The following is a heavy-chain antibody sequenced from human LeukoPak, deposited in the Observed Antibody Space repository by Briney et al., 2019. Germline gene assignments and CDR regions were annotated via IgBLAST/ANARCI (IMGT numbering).Heavy chain of an antibody. CDR1: GGSISSSSYY. V-gene: IGHV4-39*01. Sequence: SETLSLTCSVSGGSISSSSYYWGWIRQPPGKGLEWIGSIYYSGSTYYNPSLKSRVTISVDTSKNQFSLKLSSVTAADTAVYYCARLSDYVWGSLDYWGQGTLVTVSS. CDR3: ARLSDYVWGSLDY. CDR2: IYYSGST. D-gene: IGHD3-16*01. J-gene: IGHJ4*02.